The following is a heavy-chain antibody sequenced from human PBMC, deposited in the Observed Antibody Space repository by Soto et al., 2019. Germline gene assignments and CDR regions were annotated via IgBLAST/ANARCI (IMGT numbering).Heavy chain of an antibody. CDR1: GYTFTSYV. Sequence: GASVKVSCKASGYTFTSYVMHWVRQAPGQRLEWMGWINAGNGNTKYSQKFQGRVTITRDTSASTAYMELSSLRSEDTAVYYCARDLGYSSSSFYYYGMDVWGRGTTVTVSS. V-gene: IGHV1-3*01. CDR2: INAGNGNT. D-gene: IGHD6-6*01. CDR3: ARDLGYSSSSFYYYGMDV. J-gene: IGHJ6*02.